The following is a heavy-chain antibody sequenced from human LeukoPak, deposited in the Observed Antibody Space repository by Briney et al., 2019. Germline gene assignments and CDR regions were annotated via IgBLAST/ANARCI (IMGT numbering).Heavy chain of an antibody. Sequence: SETLSLTCAVYGGSFSGYYWSWIRQAPGKGLEWIGEINHSGSTNYNPSLKSRVTISVDTSKNQFSLKLSSVTAADTAVYYCARGRIEHHFDYWGQGTLVTVSS. CDR3: ARGRIEHHFDY. CDR1: GGSFSGYY. CDR2: INHSGST. V-gene: IGHV4-34*01. J-gene: IGHJ4*02.